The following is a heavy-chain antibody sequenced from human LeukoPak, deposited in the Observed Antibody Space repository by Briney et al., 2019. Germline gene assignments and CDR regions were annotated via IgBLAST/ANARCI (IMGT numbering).Heavy chain of an antibody. CDR2: IFHSGNS. D-gene: IGHD1-7*01. Sequence: SETLSLTCTVSGYSMSSGYYWGWIRQPPGKGLQWIGSIFHSGNSYYNPSLKSRVTISVDTSKNQFSLKVNSVTAADTAVYYCARVGYNWNLWFDFWGQGTLVSVSP. CDR3: ARVGYNWNLWFDF. J-gene: IGHJ3*01. CDR1: GYSMSSGYY. V-gene: IGHV4-38-2*02.